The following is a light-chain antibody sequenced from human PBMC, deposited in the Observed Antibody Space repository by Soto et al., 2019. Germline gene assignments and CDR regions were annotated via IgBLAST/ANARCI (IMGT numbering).Light chain of an antibody. CDR3: TSYSSSSPVL. Sequence: QSALTQPASVSGSPGQSITISCTGTSSDVGGYNYVSWYQQHPGKAPKLIIYEVSNRTSGVSNRFSGSKSGNTASLTISGLQAEDEADYYCTSYSSSSPVLFGGGTKLTVL. J-gene: IGLJ2*01. V-gene: IGLV2-14*01. CDR2: EVS. CDR1: SSDVGGYNY.